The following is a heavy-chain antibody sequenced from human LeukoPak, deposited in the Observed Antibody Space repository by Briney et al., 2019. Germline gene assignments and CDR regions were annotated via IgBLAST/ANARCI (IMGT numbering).Heavy chain of an antibody. CDR1: GGSISSGGYS. CDR3: ASFIVGATGWFDP. J-gene: IGHJ5*02. V-gene: IGHV4-30-2*01. CDR2: IYHSGST. D-gene: IGHD1-26*01. Sequence: PSQTLSLTCAVSGGSISSGGYSWSWIRQPPGKGLEWSGYIYHSGSTYYNPSLKSRVTISVDRSKNQFSLKLSSVTAADTAVYYCASFIVGATGWFDPWGQGTLVTVSS.